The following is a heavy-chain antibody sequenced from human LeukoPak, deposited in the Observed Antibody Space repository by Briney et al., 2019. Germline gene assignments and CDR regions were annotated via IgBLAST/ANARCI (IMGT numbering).Heavy chain of an antibody. V-gene: IGHV1-69*04. Sequence: AASVKVSCKASGGTFSSYTISWVRQAPGQGLXXMGRIIPILGIANFAQKFQGRVTITADKSTSTAYMELSSLRSEDTAVYYCARELERLGWFDPWGQGTLVTVSS. J-gene: IGHJ5*02. CDR2: IIPILGIA. CDR1: GGTFSSYT. D-gene: IGHD1-1*01. CDR3: ARELERLGWFDP.